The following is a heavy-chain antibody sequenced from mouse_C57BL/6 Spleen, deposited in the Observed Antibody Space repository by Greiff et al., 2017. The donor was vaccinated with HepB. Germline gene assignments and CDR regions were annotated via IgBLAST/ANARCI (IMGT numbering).Heavy chain of an antibody. Sequence: VKLMESGAELARPGASVKLSCKASGYTFTSYGISWVKQRTGQGLEWIGEIYPRSGNTYYNEKFKGKATLTADKSSSTAYMELRSLTSEDSAVYFCATLLPFDYWGQGTTLTVSS. D-gene: IGHD1-2*01. CDR2: IYPRSGNT. CDR1: GYTFTSYG. V-gene: IGHV1-81*01. J-gene: IGHJ2*01. CDR3: ATLLPFDY.